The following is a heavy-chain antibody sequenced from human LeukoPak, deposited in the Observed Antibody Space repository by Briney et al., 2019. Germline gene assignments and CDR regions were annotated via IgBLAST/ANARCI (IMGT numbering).Heavy chain of an antibody. D-gene: IGHD3-22*01. Sequence: PSETLSLTCTVSGGSISSSSYYWGWIRQPPGKGLEWIGSIYYSGSTYYNPSLKSRVTISVDTSKNQFSLKLSSVTAADTAVYYCATTYYYDSSGPAPDYWGQGTLVTVSS. CDR3: ATTYYYDSSGPAPDY. J-gene: IGHJ4*02. CDR2: IYYSGST. CDR1: GGSISSSSYY. V-gene: IGHV4-39*01.